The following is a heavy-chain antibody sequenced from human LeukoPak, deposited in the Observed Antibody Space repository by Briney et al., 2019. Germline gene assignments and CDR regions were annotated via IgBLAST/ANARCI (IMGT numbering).Heavy chain of an antibody. V-gene: IGHV1-2*02. CDR3: ARGNDGYNLDY. J-gene: IGHJ4*02. CDR2: INPNSGGT. CDR1: GYTFTVYY. Sequence: ASVKLSCKASGYTFTVYYMHLVRQAPGQGLEWMGWINPNSGGTNYAQKFQGRVTMTRATSISTAYMELSRLRSDDTAVYYCARGNDGYNLDYWGQGALVTVSS. D-gene: IGHD5-24*01.